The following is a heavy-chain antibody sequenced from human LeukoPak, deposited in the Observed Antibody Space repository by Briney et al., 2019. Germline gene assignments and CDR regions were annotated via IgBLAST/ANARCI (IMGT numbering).Heavy chain of an antibody. J-gene: IGHJ4*02. CDR1: GFTFSNYG. V-gene: IGHV3-30*02. Sequence: GGSPRLSCAASGFTFSNYGMYWVRQAPGKGLEWVTFMRYDGSYQYYEDSVRGRFTISRDTSKDTLYLQMNSLTPQDTAIYYCAKDSIPSTAGPYYLDYWGQGTLVSVSS. D-gene: IGHD2-2*02. CDR3: AKDSIPSTAGPYYLDY. CDR2: MRYDGSYQ.